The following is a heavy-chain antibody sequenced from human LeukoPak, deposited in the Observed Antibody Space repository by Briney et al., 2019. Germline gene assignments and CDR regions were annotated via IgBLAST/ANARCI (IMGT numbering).Heavy chain of an antibody. Sequence: PSETLSLTCTLSGGSLTTNTFYWGWIRQPPGKGLDWIGTVYYTGITHYNPSLKSLITISVDTSKNHFSLNLTSVTAADTAVYFCARHGILTDHSIRYWGQGLLVTVSS. CDR3: ARHGILTDHSIRY. D-gene: IGHD3-9*01. J-gene: IGHJ4*02. CDR1: GGSLTTNTFY. V-gene: IGHV4-39*01. CDR2: VYYTGIT.